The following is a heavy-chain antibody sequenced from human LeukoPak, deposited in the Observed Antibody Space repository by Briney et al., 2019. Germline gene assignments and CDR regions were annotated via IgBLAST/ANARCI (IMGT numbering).Heavy chain of an antibody. J-gene: IGHJ4*02. CDR3: ARDLSFVSLDF. CDR1: GFILSTHV. CDR2: MWYDGSRE. V-gene: IGHV3-33*01. D-gene: IGHD2-21*01. Sequence: GGSLRLSCAPSGFILSTHVMHWVRQAPGKGLEWVAGMWYDGSREDYADSVKGRFTISRDMSKNTLNLQMNSLRVEDTAMFYCARDLSFVSLDFRGQGTLVTVSS.